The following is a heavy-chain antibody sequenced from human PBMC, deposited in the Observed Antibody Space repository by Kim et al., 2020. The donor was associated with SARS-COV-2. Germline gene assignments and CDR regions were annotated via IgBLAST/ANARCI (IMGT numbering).Heavy chain of an antibody. CDR1: GYSFTSYW. J-gene: IGHJ6*02. CDR3: ARSGAVVPGYGEGPRGHYYYGMDV. Sequence: GESLKISCKGSGYSFTSYWISWVRQMPGKGLEWMGRIDPSDSYTNYSPSFQGHVTISADKSISTAYLQWSSLKASDTAMYYCARSGAVVPGYGEGPRGHYYYGMDVWGQGTTVTVSS. V-gene: IGHV5-10-1*01. CDR2: IDPSDSYT. D-gene: IGHD4-17*01.